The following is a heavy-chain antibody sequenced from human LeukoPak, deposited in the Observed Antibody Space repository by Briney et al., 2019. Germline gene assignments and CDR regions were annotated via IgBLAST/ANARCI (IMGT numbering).Heavy chain of an antibody. CDR2: ISYDGSNK. Sequence: GRSLRLSCAASGFTFSSYAMHWVRQAPGKGLEWVAVISYDGSNKYYADSVKGRFTISRDNSKNTLYLQMNSLRAEDTAVYYCAKNRAPGYSSADYWGQGTLVTVSS. V-gene: IGHV3-30-3*02. CDR3: AKNRAPGYSSADY. D-gene: IGHD5-18*01. J-gene: IGHJ4*02. CDR1: GFTFSSYA.